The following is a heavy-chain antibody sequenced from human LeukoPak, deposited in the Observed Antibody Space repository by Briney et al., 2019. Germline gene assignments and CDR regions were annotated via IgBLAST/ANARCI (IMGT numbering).Heavy chain of an antibody. CDR1: GFTFGDYA. V-gene: IGHV3-49*04. Sequence: PGGSLRLSCTASGFTFGDYAMSWVRQAPGKGLEWVGFIRSKAYGGTTEYAASVKGRFTISRDDSKSIAYLQMNSLKTEDTAVYYCTRAGDLIVGATSFDYWGQGTLVTVSS. CDR3: TRAGDLIVGATSFDY. D-gene: IGHD1-26*01. J-gene: IGHJ4*02. CDR2: IRSKAYGGTT.